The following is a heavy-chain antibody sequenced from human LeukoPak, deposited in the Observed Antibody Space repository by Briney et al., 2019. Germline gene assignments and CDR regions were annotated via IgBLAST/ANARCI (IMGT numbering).Heavy chain of an antibody. D-gene: IGHD3-10*01. J-gene: IGHJ4*02. Sequence: GGSLRLSCTASGFSSSSFGMHWVRQAPGKGLEWVAFIRYDVSNKYYADSVKGRFTISRDNSKNTLYLQMNSLRAEDAAVYYCASSAIRGLLVPLGYWGQGTLVTVSS. CDR3: ASSAIRGLLVPLGY. V-gene: IGHV3-30*02. CDR2: IRYDVSNK. CDR1: GFSSSSFG.